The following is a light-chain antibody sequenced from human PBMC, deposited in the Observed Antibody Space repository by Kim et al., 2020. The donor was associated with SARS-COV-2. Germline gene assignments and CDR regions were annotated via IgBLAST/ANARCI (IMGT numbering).Light chain of an antibody. V-gene: IGKV1-39*01. CDR2: AAS. J-gene: IGKJ4*01. CDR1: QSISGY. Sequence: DIQMTQSPSSLSASVGDRVTITCRASQSISGYLNWYQQKPGKAPKLLIYAASSLQSGVPSRFSGSGSGTDFTLTIRSLQPEDFATYYRKQSYGTDFTFGGGTKVEIK. CDR3: KQSYGTDFT.